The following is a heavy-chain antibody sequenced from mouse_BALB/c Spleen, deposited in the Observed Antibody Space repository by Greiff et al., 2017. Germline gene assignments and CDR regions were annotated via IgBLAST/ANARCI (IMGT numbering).Heavy chain of an antibody. CDR1: GFTFSDYG. D-gene: IGHD2-13*01. J-gene: IGHJ4*01. V-gene: IGHV5-15*02. Sequence: DVMLVESGGGLVQPGGSRKLSCAASGFTFSDYGMAWVRQAPGKGPEWVAFISNLAYSIYYADTVTGRFTISRENAKNTLYLEMSSLRSEDTAMYYCARDRGEDYAMDYWGQGTSVTVSS. CDR3: ARDRGEDYAMDY. CDR2: ISNLAYSI.